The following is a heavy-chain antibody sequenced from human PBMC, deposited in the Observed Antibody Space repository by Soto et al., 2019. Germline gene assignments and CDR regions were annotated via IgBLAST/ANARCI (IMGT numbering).Heavy chain of an antibody. V-gene: IGHV4-31*03. CDR2: IYYSGST. D-gene: IGHD2-2*01. J-gene: IGHJ4*02. CDR3: ARDSRDGYYDY. Sequence: QVQLQESGPGLVKPSQTLSLTCTVSGGSISSGGYYWSWIRQHPGKGLEWIGYIYYSGSTYYNTSLKSRVTISVDTSKNQCSLKLSSVTAADTAVYYCARDSRDGYYDYWGQGTLVTVSS. CDR1: GGSISSGGYY.